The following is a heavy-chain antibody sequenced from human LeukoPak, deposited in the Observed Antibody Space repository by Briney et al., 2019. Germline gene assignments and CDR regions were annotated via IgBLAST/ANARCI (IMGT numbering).Heavy chain of an antibody. V-gene: IGHV3-30*02. CDR1: GFTSSSYG. J-gene: IGHJ4*02. CDR3: AKGSIAFCSSTGCYPDS. D-gene: IGHD2-2*01. CDR2: IRYDGSSK. Sequence: HPGGSLRLSCSASGFTSSSYGIHWVRRAPGKGLEWVAFIRYDGSSKYYADSVKGRFTISRDNSKNMVDLQMNSLRDEDTAVYSCAKGSIAFCSSTGCYPDSWGQGTLVTVSS.